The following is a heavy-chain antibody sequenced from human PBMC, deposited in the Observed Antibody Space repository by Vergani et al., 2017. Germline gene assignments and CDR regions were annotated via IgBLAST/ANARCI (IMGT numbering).Heavy chain of an antibody. CDR1: GFNFDDYG. V-gene: IGHV3-20*04. Sequence: EVQLLESGGGVVRPGASLRLSCVASGFNFDDYGMSWVRRAPGKGLEWVSGTNWSGGTEDYADSVKGRFTVSRDNAKNSLYLQMDKLRPEDTAVYYCARGYCTNSICRGKVDSWGQGTLVTVSS. J-gene: IGHJ4*02. CDR3: ARGYCTNSICRGKVDS. CDR2: TNWSGGTE. D-gene: IGHD2-8*01.